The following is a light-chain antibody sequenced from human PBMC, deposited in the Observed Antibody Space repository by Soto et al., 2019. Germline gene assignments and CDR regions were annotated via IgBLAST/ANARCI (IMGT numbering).Light chain of an antibody. Sequence: QSVLTQPPSVSGAPGQRGTISCTGSNSNIGAVYDVHWYQQLPGTAPKLLIYGNSNRPSGVPDRFSGSKSGTSASLTITGLQAEDEADYSCQSYGDSLSGYVFGSGTKVTVL. V-gene: IGLV1-40*01. CDR2: GNS. J-gene: IGLJ1*01. CDR3: QSYGDSLSGYV. CDR1: NSNIGAVYD.